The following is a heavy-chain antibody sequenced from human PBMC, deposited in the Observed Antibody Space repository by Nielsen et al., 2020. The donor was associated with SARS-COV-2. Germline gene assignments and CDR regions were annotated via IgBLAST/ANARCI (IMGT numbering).Heavy chain of an antibody. D-gene: IGHD1-26*01. CDR2: IKQDGTEE. CDR1: GFTFSTYW. CDR3: CVGAA. Sequence: GESMKISCAASGFTFSTYWMSWVRQARGKGLEWVAHIKQDGTEEYYVDSVKGRFTISRDNTKNSLYLQMNSLRAEDTAVYYCCVGAAWGQGTMLTVSS. J-gene: IGHJ3*01. V-gene: IGHV3-7*01.